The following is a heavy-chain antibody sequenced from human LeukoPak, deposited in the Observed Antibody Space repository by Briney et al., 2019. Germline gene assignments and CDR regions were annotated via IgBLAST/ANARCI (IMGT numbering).Heavy chain of an antibody. D-gene: IGHD3-22*01. V-gene: IGHV1-69*05. CDR2: IIPIFGTA. CDR3: ARGITMIWGY. Sequence: SVKVSCKASGGTFSSYAISWVRQAPGQGLEWMGGIIPIFGTANYAQKFQGRVTMTRDMSTSTVYMELSSLRSEDTAVYYCARGITMIWGYWGQGTLVTVSS. CDR1: GGTFSSYA. J-gene: IGHJ4*02.